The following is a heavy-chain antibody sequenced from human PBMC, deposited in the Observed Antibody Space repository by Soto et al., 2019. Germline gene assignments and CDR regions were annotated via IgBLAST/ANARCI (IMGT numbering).Heavy chain of an antibody. V-gene: IGHV4-30-4*01. CDR1: GGSISSGDYY. D-gene: IGHD2-2*01. Sequence: SETLSLTCTVSGGSISSGDYYWSWIRQPPGKGLEWIGYIYYSGSTYYNPSLKSRVTISVDTSKNQFSLKLSSVTAADTAVYYCARDSGCSSTSCYRYYYGMDVWGQGTTVTVSS. J-gene: IGHJ6*02. CDR2: IYYSGST. CDR3: ARDSGCSSTSCYRYYYGMDV.